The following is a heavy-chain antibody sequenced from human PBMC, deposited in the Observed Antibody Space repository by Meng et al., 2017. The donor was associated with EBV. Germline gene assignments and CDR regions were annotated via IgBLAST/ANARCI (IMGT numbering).Heavy chain of an antibody. V-gene: IGHV1-69*01. J-gene: IGHJ4*02. D-gene: IGHD3-10*01. CDR3: ASESGRGFTPDY. CDR1: GGTFRSDA. CDR2: LIPMSDAP. Sequence: QGRLGLLGAGGKKRGSSVKVSCKTAGGTFRSDAVSWVRQAPGQGLEWMGGLIPMSDAPHYAQKFQGRVTMTADESTNTHYMDLSGLRFEDTAVYYCASESGRGFTPDYWGQGTLVTVSS.